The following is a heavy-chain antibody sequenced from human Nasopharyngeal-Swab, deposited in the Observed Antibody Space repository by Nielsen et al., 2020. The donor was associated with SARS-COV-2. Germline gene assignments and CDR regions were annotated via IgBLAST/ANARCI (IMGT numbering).Heavy chain of an antibody. J-gene: IGHJ6*03. CDR3: ARSAAYCGGDCYSRGYYYYYCMDV. Sequence: KVSCKGSGYSFTSYWISWVRQMPGKGLEWMGRIDPSDSYTNYSPSFQGHVTISADKSISTAYLQWSSLKASDTAMYYCARSAAYCGGDCYSRGYYYYYCMDVWGKGTTVTVSS. CDR2: IDPSDSYT. V-gene: IGHV5-10-1*01. CDR1: GYSFTSYW. D-gene: IGHD2-21*02.